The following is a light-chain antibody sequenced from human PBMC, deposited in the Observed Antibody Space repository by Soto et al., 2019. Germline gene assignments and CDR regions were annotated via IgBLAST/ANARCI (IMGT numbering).Light chain of an antibody. CDR3: QKYNSAPQT. Sequence: TQSPGTLSASVGDRVTITCRGSQGIRNDLGWYQQKPGKAPNLLIYAASSLQSGVPSRFSGSGSGTDFTLTISSLQPEDVATYYCQKYNSAPQTFGQGTKVDIK. CDR2: AAS. V-gene: IGKV1-6*01. J-gene: IGKJ1*01. CDR1: QGIRND.